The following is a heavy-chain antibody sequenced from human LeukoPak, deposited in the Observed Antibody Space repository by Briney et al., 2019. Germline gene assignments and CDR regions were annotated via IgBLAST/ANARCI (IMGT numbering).Heavy chain of an antibody. J-gene: IGHJ4*02. D-gene: IGHD3-9*01. Sequence: PAESLRLSCAASGFTFSSYWMHWVRQAPGKRLVWVSRIRSDGSSTDYADSVRGRFTIFRDNAKNTVYLQMNSLRAEDTAVYYCARDADWLPFDYWGQGTLVTVSS. CDR1: GFTFSSYW. V-gene: IGHV3-74*01. CDR2: IRSDGSST. CDR3: ARDADWLPFDY.